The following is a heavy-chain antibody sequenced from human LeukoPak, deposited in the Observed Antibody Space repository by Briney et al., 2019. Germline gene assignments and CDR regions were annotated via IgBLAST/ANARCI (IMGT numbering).Heavy chain of an antibody. CDR1: GFTFSKYA. CDR3: AKKRVDIVATIHHFDY. D-gene: IGHD5-12*01. J-gene: IGHJ4*02. Sequence: PPGGSLRLSCVASGFTFSKYAMTWVRQAPGKGLEWVATITGSGETSYYADSVKGRFTISRDNSKNTLYLQMNSLRAEDTAVYYCAKKRVDIVATIHHFDYWGQGTLVTVSS. V-gene: IGHV3-23*01. CDR2: ITGSGETS.